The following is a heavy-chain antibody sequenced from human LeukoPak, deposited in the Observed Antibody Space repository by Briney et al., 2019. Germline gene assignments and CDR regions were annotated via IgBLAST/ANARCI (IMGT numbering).Heavy chain of an antibody. CDR2: IYYSGST. Sequence: SETLSLTCTVSGGSISSYYWSWIRQPPGKGLEWIGYIYYSGSTNYNPSLKSRVTISVDTSKNQFSLKLSSVTAADTAVYYCARDGSGLYYFDYWGQGTMVTVSS. V-gene: IGHV4-59*01. CDR1: GGSISSYY. J-gene: IGHJ4*02. CDR3: ARDGSGLYYFDY. D-gene: IGHD6-19*01.